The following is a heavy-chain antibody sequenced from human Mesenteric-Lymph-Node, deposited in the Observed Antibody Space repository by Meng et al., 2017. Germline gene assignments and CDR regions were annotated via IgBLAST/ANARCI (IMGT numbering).Heavy chain of an antibody. Sequence: ASVKVSCKASGYTFTSYYMHWVRQAPGQGLEWMGIINPSGGSTSYAQKFQGRVTITRNTSISTAYMELSSLRSEDTAVYYCARDALGVVVNPKHDAFDIWGQGTMVTVSS. CDR2: INPSGGST. CDR3: ARDALGVVVNPKHDAFDI. CDR1: GYTFTSYY. J-gene: IGHJ3*02. D-gene: IGHD2-21*01. V-gene: IGHV1-46*01.